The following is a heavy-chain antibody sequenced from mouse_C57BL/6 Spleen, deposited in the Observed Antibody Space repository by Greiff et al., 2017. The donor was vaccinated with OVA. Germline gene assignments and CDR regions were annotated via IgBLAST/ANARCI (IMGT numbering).Heavy chain of an antibody. CDR1: GYTFTDYY. CDR3: ARRGTTVPYYFDY. J-gene: IGHJ2*01. V-gene: IGHV1-76*01. Sequence: VQLQQSGAELVRPGASVKLSCKASGYTFTDYYINWVKQRPGQGLEWIARIYPGSGNTYYNEKFKGKATLTAEKSSSTAYMQLSSLTSEDSAVYFCARRGTTVPYYFDYWGQGTTLTVSS. CDR2: IYPGSGNT. D-gene: IGHD1-1*01.